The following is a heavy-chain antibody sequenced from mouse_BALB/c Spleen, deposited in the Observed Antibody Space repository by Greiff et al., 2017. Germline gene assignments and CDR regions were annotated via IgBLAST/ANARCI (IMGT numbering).Heavy chain of an antibody. CDR2: IDPANGNT. CDR3: ATIPIYYYGSSYAMDY. J-gene: IGHJ4*01. V-gene: IGHV14-3*02. CDR1: GFNIKDTY. D-gene: IGHD1-1*01. Sequence: EVKLMESGAELVKPGASVKLSCTASGFNIKDTYMHWVKQRPEQGLEWIGRIDPANGNTKYDPKFQGKATITADTSSNTAYLQLSSLTSEDTAVYYCATIPIYYYGSSYAMDYWGQGTSVTVSS.